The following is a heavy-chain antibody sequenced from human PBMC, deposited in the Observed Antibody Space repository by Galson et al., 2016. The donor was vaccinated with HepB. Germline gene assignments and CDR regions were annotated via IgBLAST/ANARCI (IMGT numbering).Heavy chain of an antibody. CDR2: INVGNGDT. D-gene: IGHD6-19*01. CDR1: GYTFSSHG. CDR3: TRGSGSGWGFDY. Sequence: SGAEVKKPGASVKVSCKASGYTFSSHGVSWVRLAPGQGLEWMGWINVGNGDTKYLQKFQGRVTITRDTSASTVHMALESLRSEDTAVYYCTRGSGSGWGFDYWGQGTLVTVSS. V-gene: IGHV1-18*01. J-gene: IGHJ4*02.